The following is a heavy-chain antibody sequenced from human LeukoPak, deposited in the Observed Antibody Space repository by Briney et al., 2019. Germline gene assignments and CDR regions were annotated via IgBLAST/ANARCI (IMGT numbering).Heavy chain of an antibody. CDR2: INHSGST. V-gene: IGHV4-34*01. Sequence: SETLSLTCAVYGGSFRGYYWSWIRQPPGKGLEWVGEINHSGSTNYNPSLKSRVTISVDTSKNQFSLKLSSVTAADTAVYYCARGGRSMVRGTTAFDIWGQGTMVTVSS. CDR1: GGSFRGYY. J-gene: IGHJ3*02. CDR3: ARGGRSMVRGTTAFDI. D-gene: IGHD3-10*01.